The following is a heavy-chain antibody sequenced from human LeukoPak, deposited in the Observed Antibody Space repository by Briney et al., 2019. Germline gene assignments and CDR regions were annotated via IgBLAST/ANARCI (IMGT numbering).Heavy chain of an antibody. Sequence: PGGSLRLSCAASGFTFSDYYMSWIRQAPGKGLEWVSYISSSGSTIYYADSVKGRFTISRDNAKNSLYLQMNSLRAEDTAVYYCARDMNTRVTPISYAFDLWGQGTMVTVSS. CDR1: GFTFSDYY. J-gene: IGHJ3*01. D-gene: IGHD4-23*01. CDR3: ARDMNTRVTPISYAFDL. V-gene: IGHV3-11*01. CDR2: ISSSGSTI.